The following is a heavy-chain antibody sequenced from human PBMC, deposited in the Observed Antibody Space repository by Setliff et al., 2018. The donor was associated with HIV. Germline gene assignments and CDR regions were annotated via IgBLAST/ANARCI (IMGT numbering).Heavy chain of an antibody. V-gene: IGHV3-11*04. CDR3: ARVHDGSGTTEPYYYMDV. J-gene: IGHJ6*03. CDR1: RFTFSDYY. CDR2: ISSSGTTI. Sequence: PGGSLRLSCAASRFTFSDYYMSWIRQAPGKGLEWVSYISSSGTTIYYADSVKGRFTISRDNAKNSLYLQINSLRAEDTAVYYCARVHDGSGTTEPYYYMDVWGKGTTVTVSS. D-gene: IGHD3-10*01.